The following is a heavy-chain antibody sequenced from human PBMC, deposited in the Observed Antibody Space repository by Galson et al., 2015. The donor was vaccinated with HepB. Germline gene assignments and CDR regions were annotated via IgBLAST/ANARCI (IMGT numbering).Heavy chain of an antibody. Sequence: SVKVSCKVSGYTLTELSMHWVRQAPGKGLEWMGGFDPEDGETIYAQKFQGRVTMTEDTSTDTAYMELSSLRSEDTAVYYCATELGVGAPYNLDYWGQGTLVTVSS. V-gene: IGHV1-24*01. J-gene: IGHJ4*02. CDR3: ATELGVGAPYNLDY. D-gene: IGHD1-26*01. CDR1: GYTLTELS. CDR2: FDPEDGET.